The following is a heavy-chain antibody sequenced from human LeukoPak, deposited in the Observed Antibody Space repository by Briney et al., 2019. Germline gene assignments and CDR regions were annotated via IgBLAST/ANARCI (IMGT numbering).Heavy chain of an antibody. CDR1: GYTFTGYY. Sequence: GASVKVSCKASGYTFTGYYMHWVRQAPGQGLEWMGRINPNSGGTNYAQKFQGRVTMTRDTSISTAYMELSRLRSDDTAVYYCARAQRRWLQFFSYWGQGTLVTVSS. D-gene: IGHD5-24*01. V-gene: IGHV1-2*06. CDR2: INPNSGGT. CDR3: ARAQRRWLQFFSY. J-gene: IGHJ4*02.